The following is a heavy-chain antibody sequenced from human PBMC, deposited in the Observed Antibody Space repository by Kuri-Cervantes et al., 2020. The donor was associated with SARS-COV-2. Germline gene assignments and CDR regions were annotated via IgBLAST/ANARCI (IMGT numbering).Heavy chain of an antibody. J-gene: IGHJ3*02. D-gene: IGHD7-27*01. V-gene: IGHV3-48*01. CDR1: GFTFSSYS. Sequence: GGSLRLACAAAGFTFSSYSTNWVRQAAGKGLEWVSYISSSSSTIYYADSVKGRFTISRDNAKNSLYLQMNSLRAEDTAVYYCARESGVDWGSDAFDIWGQGTMVTVSS. CDR3: ARESGVDWGSDAFDI. CDR2: ISSSSSTI.